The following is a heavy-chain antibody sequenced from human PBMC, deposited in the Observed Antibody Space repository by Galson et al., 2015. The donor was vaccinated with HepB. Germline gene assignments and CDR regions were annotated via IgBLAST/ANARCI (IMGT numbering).Heavy chain of an antibody. Sequence: SLRLSCAASGFTFSSYAMNWVRQTPGKGLEWVSVISGSGGITSYADSMKGRFTISRDNSKNTLYLQMNSLRAEDTALYYCAKAVVTAYHDAFDIWGQGTMVTVSS. J-gene: IGHJ3*02. D-gene: IGHD2-21*02. CDR3: AKAVVTAYHDAFDI. CDR1: GFTFSSYA. CDR2: ISGSGGIT. V-gene: IGHV3-23*01.